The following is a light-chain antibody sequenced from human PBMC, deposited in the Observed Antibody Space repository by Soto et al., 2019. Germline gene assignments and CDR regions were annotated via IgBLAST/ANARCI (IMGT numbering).Light chain of an antibody. CDR2: EVS. J-gene: IGLJ1*01. Sequence: SALTQPASVSGSPGQSITISCAGTSSDVGGYKYVSWHQQHPGKAPKLMIYEVSNRPSGVSNRFSGSKSANTASLTISGLQAEDEADYYCSSYASSSTNVFGTGTKLTVL. V-gene: IGLV2-14*01. CDR3: SSYASSSTNV. CDR1: SSDVGGYKY.